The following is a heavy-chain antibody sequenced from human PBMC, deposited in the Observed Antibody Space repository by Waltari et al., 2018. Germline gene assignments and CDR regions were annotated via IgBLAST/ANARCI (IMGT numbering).Heavy chain of an antibody. Sequence: EVQLVESGGGLIQPGGSLRLSCAASGFTVSSNYMSWVRQAPGKGLEWVSVIYSGGSTYYADSVKGRFTISRDNSKTTLYLQMNSLRAEDTAVYYCARGKSGSYYGAFDIWGQGTMVTVSS. D-gene: IGHD1-26*01. CDR3: ARGKSGSYYGAFDI. V-gene: IGHV3-53*01. J-gene: IGHJ3*02. CDR2: IYSGGST. CDR1: GFTVSSNY.